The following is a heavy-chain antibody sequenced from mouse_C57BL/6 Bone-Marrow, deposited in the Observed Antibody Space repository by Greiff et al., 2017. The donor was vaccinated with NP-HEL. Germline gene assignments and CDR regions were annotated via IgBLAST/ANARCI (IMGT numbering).Heavy chain of an antibody. CDR2: IDPSDSYT. Sequence: VQLQQPGAELVKPGASVKLSCKASGYTFTSYWMQWVKQRPGQGLEWIGEIDPSDSYTNYNQKFKGKATLTVDTSSSTAYMQLSSLTSEDSAVYYCARFYPWCAYWGRGTLVTVSA. CDR1: GYTFTSYW. V-gene: IGHV1-50*01. CDR3: ARFYPWCAY. J-gene: IGHJ3*01. D-gene: IGHD2-1*01.